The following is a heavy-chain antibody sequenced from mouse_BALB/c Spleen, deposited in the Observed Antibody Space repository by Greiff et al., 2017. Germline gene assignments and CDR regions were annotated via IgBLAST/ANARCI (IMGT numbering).Heavy chain of an antibody. CDR3: ARDGRLPFAY. V-gene: IGHV5-6-3*01. CDR1: GFNFSSYG. CDR2: INSNGGST. Sequence: DVHLVESGGGLVQPGGSLKLSCAASGFNFSSYGMSWVRQTPDKRLELVATINSNGGSTYYPDSVKGRFTISRDNAKNTLYLQMSSLKSKDTAMYYCARDGRLPFAYWGQGTLVTVSA. J-gene: IGHJ3*01. D-gene: IGHD2-4*01.